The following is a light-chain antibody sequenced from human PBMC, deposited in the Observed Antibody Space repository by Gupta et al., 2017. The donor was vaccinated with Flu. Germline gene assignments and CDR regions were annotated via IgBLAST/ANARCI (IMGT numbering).Light chain of an antibody. Sequence: SSALTQPPSVSVSPGQTARHTRTGDALADKHGYWYQQTPGQAPTMVVRKDNQRPSGIPDRFSGSSSGTKFTLTISGVQAEDEADYYCQSSDNRGTYVIFGGGTKLTVL. CDR3: QSSDNRGTYVI. J-gene: IGLJ2*01. CDR1: ALADKH. V-gene: IGLV3-25*03. CDR2: KDN.